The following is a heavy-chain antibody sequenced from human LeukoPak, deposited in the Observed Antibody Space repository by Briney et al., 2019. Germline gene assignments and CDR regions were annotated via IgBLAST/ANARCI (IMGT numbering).Heavy chain of an antibody. CDR2: MSSGSRYI. V-gene: IGHV3-21*01. Sequence: PGGSLRLSCAASGFTFSSYSMTWVRQAPGKGLGWVSSMSSGSRYIYYADSVRGRFTISRDNAKNSLYLLMNSLRAEDTAVYYCARDRPTGASRLFVVQWGQGTLVTASS. CDR1: GFTFSSYS. J-gene: IGHJ4*02. D-gene: IGHD3-3*01. CDR3: ARDRPTGASRLFVVQ.